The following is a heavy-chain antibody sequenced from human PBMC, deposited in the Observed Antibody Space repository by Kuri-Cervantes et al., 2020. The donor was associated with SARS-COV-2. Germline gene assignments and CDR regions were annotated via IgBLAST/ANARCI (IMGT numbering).Heavy chain of an antibody. CDR1: GFTVSSNY. V-gene: IGHV3-53*01. CDR3: AKSRGEYDFWSGYYPYYYYYYGMDV. Sequence: GGSLRLSCAASGFTVSSNYMSWVRQAPGKGLEWVSVIYSGGSTYYAASVKGRFTISSDNSKNTLYLQMNSLIAEDTAVYYCAKSRGEYDFWSGYYPYYYYYYGMDVWGQGTTVTVSS. D-gene: IGHD3-3*01. J-gene: IGHJ6*02. CDR2: IYSGGST.